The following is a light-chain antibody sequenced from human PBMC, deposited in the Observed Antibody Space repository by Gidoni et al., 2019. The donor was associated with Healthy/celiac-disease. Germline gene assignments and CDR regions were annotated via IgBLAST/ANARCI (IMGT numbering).Light chain of an antibody. CDR2: QDS. CDR1: KLGDKY. CDR3: QAWDSSTAGV. V-gene: IGLV3-1*01. Sequence: SYELTQPPSVSVSPGQTASITCSGDKLGDKYACWYQQKPGQSTVLVIYQDSKRPSGIPERFAGSNSGNTATLTISGTQAMDEDDYYCQAWDSSTAGVFGGGTKLTVL. J-gene: IGLJ2*01.